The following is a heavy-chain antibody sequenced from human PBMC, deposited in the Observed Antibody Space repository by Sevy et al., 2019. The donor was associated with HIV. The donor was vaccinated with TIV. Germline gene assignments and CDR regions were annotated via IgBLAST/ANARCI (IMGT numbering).Heavy chain of an antibody. D-gene: IGHD6-19*01. CDR2: ISYDGSNK. CDR1: GFTFSSYA. J-gene: IGHJ4*02. Sequence: GGSLRLSCAASGFTFSSYAMHWVRQAPGKGLEWVAVISYDGSNKYYADSVKDRFTISRDNSKNTLYLQMNSLRAEDTAVYDCAGSSYSSGWSQYYFDYWGQGTLVTVSS. V-gene: IGHV3-30-3*01. CDR3: AGSSYSSGWSQYYFDY.